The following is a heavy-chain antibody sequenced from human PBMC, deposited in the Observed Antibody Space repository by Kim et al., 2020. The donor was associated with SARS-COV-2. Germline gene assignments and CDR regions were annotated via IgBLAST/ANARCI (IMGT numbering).Heavy chain of an antibody. J-gene: IGHJ4*02. CDR1: GFSFSSRS. Sequence: GGSLILSCAASGFSFSSRSMKWVRQAPGKGLEWLSYISNSGSTIYYADSVKGRFTISRDNAQNSLFLQMNSLRGEDTAVYYCAREGYSYGHEDYWGQGTLVTV. CDR3: AREGYSYGHEDY. V-gene: IGHV3-48*04. D-gene: IGHD1-26*01. CDR2: ISNSGSTI.